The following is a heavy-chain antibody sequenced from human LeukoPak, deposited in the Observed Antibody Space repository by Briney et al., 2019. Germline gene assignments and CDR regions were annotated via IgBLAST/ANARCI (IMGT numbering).Heavy chain of an antibody. Sequence: GGSLRLSCAASGFAFSFYAMSWLRHPPGKGLEWVSTINANSGTTSYAASVRGRFTISRDNSRNTLYLQVNTLRAEDTAVYYCAKPISGGLAVTADWFDPWGQGTLVVVSS. J-gene: IGHJ5*01. CDR1: GFAFSFYA. D-gene: IGHD6-19*01. CDR3: AKPISGGLAVTADWFDP. CDR2: INANSGTT. V-gene: IGHV3-23*01.